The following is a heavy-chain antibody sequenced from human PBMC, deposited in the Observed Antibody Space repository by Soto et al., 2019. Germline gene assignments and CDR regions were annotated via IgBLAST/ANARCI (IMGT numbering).Heavy chain of an antibody. CDR3: AIPRGSSPALGY. D-gene: IGHD6-6*01. J-gene: IGHJ4*02. V-gene: IGHV4-34*01. CDR1: GGSFSGYY. CDR2: INHSGST. Sequence: SETLSLTCAVYGGSFSGYYWSWIRQPPGKGLGWIGEINHSGSTNYNPSLKSRVTISVDTSKNQFSLKLSSVTAADTAVYYCAIPRGSSPALGYWGQGTLVTVSS.